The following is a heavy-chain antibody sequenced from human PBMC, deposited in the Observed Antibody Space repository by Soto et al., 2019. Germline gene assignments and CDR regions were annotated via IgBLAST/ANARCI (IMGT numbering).Heavy chain of an antibody. V-gene: IGHV3-21*01. J-gene: IGHJ6*02. D-gene: IGHD3-10*01. CDR1: GFAFQTYT. Sequence: GGSLRLSCAASGFAFQTYTMEWLRQPPGKGLEWVSSISSSGTYIYYADSVKGRFAISRDNANNVMYLQMDTLRAEDTAVYYCVRAGHVFDVHYYGMDLWGQGTTVTVSS. CDR2: ISSSGTYI. CDR3: VRAGHVFDVHYYGMDL.